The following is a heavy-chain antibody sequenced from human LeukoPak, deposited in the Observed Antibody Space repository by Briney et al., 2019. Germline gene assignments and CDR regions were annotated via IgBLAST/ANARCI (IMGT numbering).Heavy chain of an antibody. V-gene: IGHV1-69*04. Sequence: GASVKVSCKASGGTFSSYAISWVRQAPGQGLEWMGRIIPILGIANYAQKFQGRVTITADKSTSTAYMELSSLRSEDTAVYYCARGGNYYDSSGYYYPFDYWGQGTLVTVSS. J-gene: IGHJ4*02. CDR1: GGTFSSYA. D-gene: IGHD3-22*01. CDR3: ARGGNYYDSSGYYYPFDY. CDR2: IIPILGIA.